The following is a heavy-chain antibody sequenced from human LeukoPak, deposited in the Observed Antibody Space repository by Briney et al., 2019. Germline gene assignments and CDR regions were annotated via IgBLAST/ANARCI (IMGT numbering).Heavy chain of an antibody. V-gene: IGHV3-23*01. Sequence: PGGSLRLSCAASGFTFSSYAMNWVRQAPGKGLEWVSAISGSGGSTYYADSVKGRFTISRDNSKNTLYLQMNSLRAEDTAVYYCWEDAWFGELFEENYWGQGTLVTVSS. CDR3: WEDAWFGELFEENY. CDR2: ISGSGGST. D-gene: IGHD3-10*01. J-gene: IGHJ4*02. CDR1: GFTFSSYA.